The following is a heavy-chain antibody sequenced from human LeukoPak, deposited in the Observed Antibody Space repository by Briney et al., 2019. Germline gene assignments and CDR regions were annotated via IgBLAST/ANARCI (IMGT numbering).Heavy chain of an antibody. Sequence: PGGSLRLSCEPSGFPFSSYWMLWVRQAPGKGLVWVSRISGDGTIKNYADFVRGRFTISRDNTKNILYLQMNSLRVEDTAIYFCSRSQFDYWGQGVLVTVSS. CDR3: SRSQFDY. CDR2: ISGDGTIK. V-gene: IGHV3-74*01. J-gene: IGHJ4*02. CDR1: GFPFSSYW.